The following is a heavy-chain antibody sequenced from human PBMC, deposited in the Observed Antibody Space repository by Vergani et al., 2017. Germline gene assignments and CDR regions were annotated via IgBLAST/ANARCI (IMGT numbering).Heavy chain of an antibody. J-gene: IGHJ6*03. D-gene: IGHD6-6*01. Sequence: QVQLVQSGAEVKKPGSSVKVSCKASGGTFSSYAISWVRQAPGQGLEWMGGIIPIFGTANYAQKFQGRVTITADESTSTAYMELSSLRSEDTAVYYCASVEYSSSSVHYYYYYYMDVWSKGTTVTVSS. V-gene: IGHV1-69*01. CDR3: ASVEYSSSSVHYYYYYYMDV. CDR1: GGTFSSYA. CDR2: IIPIFGTA.